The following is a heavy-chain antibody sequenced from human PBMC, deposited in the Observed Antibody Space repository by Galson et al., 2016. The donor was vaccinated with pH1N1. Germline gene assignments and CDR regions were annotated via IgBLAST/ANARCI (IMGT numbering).Heavy chain of an antibody. J-gene: IGHJ6*02. CDR2: ISPISGSI. Sequence: SVKVSCKASGGTFSNSAISWVRQAPGQGLEWMGGISPISGSINYAQRFQGRVTVSADIFTNTAYMELSRLRSEDTAIYYCATAGPLVREILYYSYAMDVWGQGTTVTVSS. CDR1: GGTFSNSA. D-gene: IGHD3-10*01. CDR3: ATAGPLVREILYYSYAMDV. V-gene: IGHV1-69*06.